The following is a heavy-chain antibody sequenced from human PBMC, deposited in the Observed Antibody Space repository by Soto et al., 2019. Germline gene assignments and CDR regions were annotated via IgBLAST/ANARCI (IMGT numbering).Heavy chain of an antibody. CDR2: ISYSGST. Sequence: QVQLQESGPGLVKPSETLSLTCTVSGGSISSYYWSWIRQPPGKGLEWIGYISYSGSTNYNPSLKSRVSRSADTSKNQFSLKLNSVTAADTAVYYCARDRKAVAGGGVRWFDPWGQGTLVTVSS. CDR1: GGSISSYY. D-gene: IGHD6-19*01. J-gene: IGHJ5*02. V-gene: IGHV4-59*13. CDR3: ARDRKAVAGGGVRWFDP.